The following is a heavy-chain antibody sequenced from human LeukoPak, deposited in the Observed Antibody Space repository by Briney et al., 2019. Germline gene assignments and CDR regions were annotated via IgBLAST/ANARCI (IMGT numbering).Heavy chain of an antibody. CDR3: ARSSRYDIWTGYPY. CDR2: INANSGGT. CDR1: GYTFTGCY. Sequence: ASVKVSCKASGYTFTGCYMHWVRQAPGQGLEWMGWINANSGGTNYAQKFQGRVTMTRDTSISTAYMELSRLRSDDTAVYYCARSSRYDIWTGYPYWGQGTMVTVSS. V-gene: IGHV1-2*02. D-gene: IGHD3-9*01. J-gene: IGHJ3*01.